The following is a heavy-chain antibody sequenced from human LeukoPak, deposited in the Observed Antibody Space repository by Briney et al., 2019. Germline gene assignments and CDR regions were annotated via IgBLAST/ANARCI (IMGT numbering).Heavy chain of an antibody. J-gene: IGHJ4*02. CDR3: ARDGGDH. D-gene: IGHD3-16*01. CDR1: GFTFSSYA. CDR2: ISYDGSNK. V-gene: IGHV3-30*04. Sequence: PGGSLRLSCAASGFTFSSYAMHWVRQAPGKGLEWVAVISYDGSNKYYADSVKGRFTISRDNSKNTLYLQMNSLRAEDTAVCYCARDGGDHWGQGTLVTVSS.